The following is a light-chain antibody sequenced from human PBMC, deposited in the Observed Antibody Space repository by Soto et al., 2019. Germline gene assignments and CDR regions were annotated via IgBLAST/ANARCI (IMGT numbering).Light chain of an antibody. CDR3: QQYGSSVT. CDR2: GAH. CDR1: QRIRSHY. Sequence: EIVLTQSPGTLSLSPGDRATLSCMAIQRIRSHYLAWYQQKPGQAPRLLISGAHNRTPGIPDRFSGSEAGPDFTLRISRREPEDFAVYYCQQYGSSVTFGQGTNVEIK. J-gene: IGKJ1*01. V-gene: IGKV3-20*01.